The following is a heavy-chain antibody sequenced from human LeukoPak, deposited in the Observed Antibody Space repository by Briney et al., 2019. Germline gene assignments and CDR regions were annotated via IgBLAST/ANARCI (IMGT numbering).Heavy chain of an antibody. D-gene: IGHD6-19*01. J-gene: IGHJ4*02. Sequence: PGGSLRLSCAASGLIFSRYWMSWVRQAPGKGLEWVANIKQDGSEKYYVDSVKGRFTISRGNAKNSLYLQMNSLRAEDTAVYYCAREKGYSSGWYAPSSPYYFDYWGQGTLVTVSS. CDR3: AREKGYSSGWYAPSSPYYFDY. V-gene: IGHV3-7*05. CDR1: GLIFSRYW. CDR2: IKQDGSEK.